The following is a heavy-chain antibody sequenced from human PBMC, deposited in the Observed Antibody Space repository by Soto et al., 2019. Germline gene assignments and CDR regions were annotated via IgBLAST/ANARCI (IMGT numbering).Heavy chain of an antibody. CDR3: ARGMGRWLLLRLRGSGYFDY. V-gene: IGHV4-34*01. J-gene: IGHJ4*02. Sequence: SETLSLTCAVYGGSFSGYYWSWIRQPPGKGLEWIGEINHSGSTNYNPSLKSRVTISVDTSKNQFSLKLSSVTAADTAVYYCARGMGRWLLLRLRGSGYFDYWGQGTLVTVSS. CDR1: GGSFSGYY. D-gene: IGHD3-10*01. CDR2: INHSGST.